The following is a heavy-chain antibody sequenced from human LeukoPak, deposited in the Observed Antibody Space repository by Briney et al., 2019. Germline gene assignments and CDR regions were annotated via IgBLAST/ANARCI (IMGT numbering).Heavy chain of an antibody. D-gene: IGHD4-17*01. Sequence: GGSLRLSCAASGFTFSSYAMHWVRQAAGKGLEWVAVISYDGSNKYYADSVKGRFTISRDNSKNTLYLQMNSLRAEDTAVYYCAKHKENYGDSCLDDYWGQGTLVTVSS. CDR3: AKHKENYGDSCLDDY. V-gene: IGHV3-30*18. CDR2: ISYDGSNK. CDR1: GFTFSSYA. J-gene: IGHJ4*02.